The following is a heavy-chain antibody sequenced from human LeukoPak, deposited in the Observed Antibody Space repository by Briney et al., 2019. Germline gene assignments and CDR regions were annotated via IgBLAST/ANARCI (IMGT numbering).Heavy chain of an antibody. D-gene: IGHD6-19*01. CDR2: IYYGGST. Sequence: SETLSLTCTVSGGSISSYYWSWIRQPPGKGLEWIGYIYYGGSTNYNPSLKSRVTISVDTSKNQFSLKLSSVTAADTAVYYCARDPGYSSGWFDYWGQGTLVTVSS. CDR1: GGSISSYY. J-gene: IGHJ4*02. CDR3: ARDPGYSSGWFDY. V-gene: IGHV4-59*01.